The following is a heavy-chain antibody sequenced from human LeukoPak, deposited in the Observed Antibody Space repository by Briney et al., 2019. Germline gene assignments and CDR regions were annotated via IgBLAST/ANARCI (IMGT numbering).Heavy chain of an antibody. Sequence: SVTVSCKASGGTFSSYAISWVRQAPGQGLEWMGGIIPIFGTANYAQKFQGRVTITADESTSTAYMELSSLRSEDTAVYYCARDTVTTVGYYYGMDVWGQGTTVTVSS. J-gene: IGHJ6*02. CDR2: IIPIFGTA. CDR1: GGTFSSYA. D-gene: IGHD4-11*01. V-gene: IGHV1-69*13. CDR3: ARDTVTTVGYYYGMDV.